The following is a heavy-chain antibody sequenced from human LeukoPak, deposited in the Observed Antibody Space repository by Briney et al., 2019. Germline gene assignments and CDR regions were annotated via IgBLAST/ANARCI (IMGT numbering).Heavy chain of an antibody. CDR1: GGSFSGYY. V-gene: IGHV4-34*01. Sequence: SETLSLTCAVYGGSFSGYYWSWIRQPPGKGLEWIGEINHSGSTNYNPSLKSRVTISVDTSKNQFSLKLSSVTVADTAVYYCARGPYYDILTGYYRGSKWYYWGQGTLVTVSS. CDR3: ARGPYYDILTGYYRGSKWYY. CDR2: INHSGST. J-gene: IGHJ4*02. D-gene: IGHD3-9*01.